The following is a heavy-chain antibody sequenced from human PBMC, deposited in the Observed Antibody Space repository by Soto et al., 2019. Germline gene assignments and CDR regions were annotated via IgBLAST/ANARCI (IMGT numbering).Heavy chain of an antibody. CDR1: GFTFSSYA. D-gene: IGHD3-10*01. J-gene: IGHJ6*03. CDR2: ISGSGGST. CDR3: AKVFGERSYYYYMDV. Sequence: GGSLRLSCAASGFTFSSYAMSWVRQAPGKGLEWVSAISGSGGSTYYADSVKGRFTISRDNSKNTLYLQMNSLRAEDTAVYYCAKVFGERSYYYYMDVWGKGTTVTVSS. V-gene: IGHV3-23*01.